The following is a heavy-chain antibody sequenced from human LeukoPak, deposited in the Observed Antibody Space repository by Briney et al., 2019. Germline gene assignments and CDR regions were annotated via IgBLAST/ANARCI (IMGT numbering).Heavy chain of an antibody. CDR2: ISGSGDNT. J-gene: IGHJ6*01. D-gene: IGHD1-26*01. CDR1: GFTFSVFA. CDR3: AKMKGHPLPKYYMDV. V-gene: IGHV3-23*01. Sequence: GGSLRLSCAASGFTFSVFAMSCVRRPPGKGLEWVSGISGSGDNTLYADSVKGRFTISRDNSKNTLYLEMNRLRAEDTAIYYCAKMKGHPLPKYYMDVWGQGTTVTVSS.